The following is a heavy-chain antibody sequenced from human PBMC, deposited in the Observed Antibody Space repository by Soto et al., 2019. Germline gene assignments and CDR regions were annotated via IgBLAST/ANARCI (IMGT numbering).Heavy chain of an antibody. CDR1: GYTFTSYD. D-gene: IGHD6-13*01. J-gene: IGHJ6*02. CDR3: ARELGSRAAAGRSYYGMDV. CDR2: MNPNSGNT. Sequence: ASVKVSCKASGYTFTSYDINWVRQATGQGLEWMGWMNPNSGNTGYAQKFQGRVTMTRNTSISTAYMELSSLRSEDTAVYYCARELGSRAAAGRSYYGMDVWGQGTTVTVSS. V-gene: IGHV1-8*01.